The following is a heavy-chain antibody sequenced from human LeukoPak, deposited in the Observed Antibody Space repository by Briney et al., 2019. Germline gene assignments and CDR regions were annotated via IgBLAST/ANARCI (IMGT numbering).Heavy chain of an antibody. J-gene: IGHJ4*02. D-gene: IGHD6-19*01. CDR2: ISSNGGST. V-gene: IGHV3-64*01. CDR1: GFTFSSYA. Sequence: PGGSLRLSCAASGFTFSSYAMHWVRQAPGKGLEYVSAISSNGGSTYYANSVKGRFTISRDNSKNTLYLQMGSLRAEDMAVYYCAREKASGWFDYWGQGTLVTVSS. CDR3: AREKASGWFDY.